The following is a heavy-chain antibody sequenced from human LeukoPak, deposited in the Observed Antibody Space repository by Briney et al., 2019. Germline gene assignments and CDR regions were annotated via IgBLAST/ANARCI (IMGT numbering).Heavy chain of an antibody. CDR3: TTVLEAGY. D-gene: IGHD1-1*01. CDR1: GFTFSNAW. J-gene: IGHJ4*02. CDR2: IKSNTDGGTT. V-gene: IGHV3-15*01. Sequence: GGSLRLPCAASGFTFSNAWMSWVRQPPGKGLEWVGRIKSNTDGGTTDYAAPVKGRFTISRDDSKNTLYLQMSTLKTEDTAVYYCTTVLEAGYWGQGTLVTVSS.